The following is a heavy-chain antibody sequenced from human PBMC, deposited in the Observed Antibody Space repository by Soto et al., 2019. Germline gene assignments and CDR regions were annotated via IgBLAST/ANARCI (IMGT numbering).Heavy chain of an antibody. D-gene: IGHD1-26*01. Sequence: GGSLRLSCAASGFTFSDYYMSWVRQAPGKGLEWVSTISGSGRSTYYADSVQGRFTISRDNSKNTLYLQMNSLRAEEDTAVYYRAKALPYYYYAMDVWGQGTTVTVSS. V-gene: IGHV3-23*01. J-gene: IGHJ6*02. CDR1: GFTFSDYY. CDR3: AKALPYYYYAMDV. CDR2: ISGSGRST.